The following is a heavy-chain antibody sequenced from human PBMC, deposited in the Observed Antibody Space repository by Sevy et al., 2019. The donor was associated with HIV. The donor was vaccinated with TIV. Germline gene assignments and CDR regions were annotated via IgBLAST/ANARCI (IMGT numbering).Heavy chain of an antibody. Sequence: SETLSLTCAVYGGSFSGYYWSWIRQPPGKGLEWIGEINHSGSTNYNPSLKSRVTISVDTSKNQFSLKLSSVTAADTAVYYCATRSPIAAAGTTAFDYWCQGTLVTVSS. CDR1: GGSFSGYY. J-gene: IGHJ4*02. D-gene: IGHD6-13*01. CDR2: INHSGST. CDR3: ATRSPIAAAGTTAFDY. V-gene: IGHV4-34*01.